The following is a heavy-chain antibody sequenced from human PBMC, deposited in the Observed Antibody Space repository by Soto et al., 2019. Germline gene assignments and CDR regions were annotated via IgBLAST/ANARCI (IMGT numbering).Heavy chain of an antibody. CDR2: ISYSGST. CDR1: SNSISSYY. CDR3: ARGTSWQLPFDY. J-gene: IGHJ4*02. Sequence: SETLSLTCTVSSNSISSYYWSWIRQPPGKRLEWIGYISYSGSTDYNPSLKSRVTISGDTSKNQFSLKVSSVTAADTAVYYCARGTSWQLPFDYWGQGTLVTVSS. V-gene: IGHV4-59*01. D-gene: IGHD6-13*01.